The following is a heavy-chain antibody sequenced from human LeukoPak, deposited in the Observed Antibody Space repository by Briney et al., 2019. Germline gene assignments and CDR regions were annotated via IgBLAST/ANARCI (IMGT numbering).Heavy chain of an antibody. CDR3: ASQIPAADMGSFDP. J-gene: IGHJ5*02. Sequence: SETLSLTCSVSGGSISSSNYYWGWIRQPPGKGLEWIGSIYYSGSAYYNPSLKSRVTISVDMSKNQFSLKLSSVTAADTAVYYCASQIPAADMGSFDPWGQGTLVTVSS. D-gene: IGHD2-2*01. V-gene: IGHV4-39*07. CDR2: IYYSGSA. CDR1: GGSISSSNYY.